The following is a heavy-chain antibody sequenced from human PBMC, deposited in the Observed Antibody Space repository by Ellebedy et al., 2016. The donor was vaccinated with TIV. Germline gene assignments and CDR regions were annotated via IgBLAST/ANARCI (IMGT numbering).Heavy chain of an antibody. J-gene: IGHJ3*02. D-gene: IGHD4-17*01. Sequence: GGSLRLSCGASGFSFSSYWMSWVRQAPGKGLEWVANIRQDGSEKYYVDSVKSRFTISRDNAKNSLYLHLNSLRAEDTAMYYCATDGSYGDYLSPTHAFVIWGQGTMVTVSS. CDR3: ATDGSYGDYLSPTHAFVI. V-gene: IGHV3-7*01. CDR1: GFSFSSYW. CDR2: IRQDGSEK.